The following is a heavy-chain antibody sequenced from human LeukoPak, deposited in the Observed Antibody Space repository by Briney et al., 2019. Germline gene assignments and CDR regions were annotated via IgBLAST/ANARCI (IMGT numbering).Heavy chain of an antibody. CDR2: ISAYNGNT. V-gene: IGHV1-18*01. CDR3: ARDDIPVDTDSFDY. CDR1: GYTFTSYG. J-gene: IGHJ4*02. D-gene: IGHD5-18*01. Sequence: GASVKVSCKASGYTFTSYGISWLRQAPGQGLEWMGWISAYNGNTNYAQKLQGRGTMTTDTSTSTAYMELRSLRSDDTAVYYCARDDIPVDTDSFDYWGQGTLVTVSS.